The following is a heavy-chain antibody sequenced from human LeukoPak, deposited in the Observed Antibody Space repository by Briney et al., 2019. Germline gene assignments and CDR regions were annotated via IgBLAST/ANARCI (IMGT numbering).Heavy chain of an antibody. CDR1: GFTFSDYY. J-gene: IGHJ5*02. CDR2: ISSSGSAI. V-gene: IGHV3-11*01. D-gene: IGHD4-17*01. Sequence: GGSLRLSCAASGFTFSDYYMSWLRQAPGKGLEFLSYISSSGSAIYYAESVKGRFTISRDNAENSLYLQMNSLRTDDTAMYYCARDKYGDYVTAPNNWFDPWGQGTLVTVSS. CDR3: ARDKYGDYVTAPNNWFDP.